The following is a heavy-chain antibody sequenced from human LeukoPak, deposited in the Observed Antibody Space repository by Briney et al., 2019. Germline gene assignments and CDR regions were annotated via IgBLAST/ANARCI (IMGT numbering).Heavy chain of an antibody. CDR2: IIPIFGTA. CDR1: GGTFSSYA. J-gene: IGHJ4*02. CDR3: GLGMVRGNEFDY. V-gene: IGHV1-69*01. Sequence: SVKVSCKASGGTFSSYAISWVRQAPGQGLEWMGGIIPIFGTANYAQKFQGRVTITADESTSTAYMELSSLRSEDTAVYYCGLGMVRGNEFDYWGQGTLVTVSS. D-gene: IGHD3-10*01.